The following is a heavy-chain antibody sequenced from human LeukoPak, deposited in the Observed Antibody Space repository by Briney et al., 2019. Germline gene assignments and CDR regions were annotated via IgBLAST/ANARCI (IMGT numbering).Heavy chain of an antibody. D-gene: IGHD3-22*01. Sequence: PGGSLRLSCAASGFTCSSYWMSWVRQAPGKGLEWVANIKQDGSEKYYVDSVKGRFTISRDNAKNSLYLQMNSLRAEDTAVYYCARVGGSGYYFDYWGQGTLVTVSS. V-gene: IGHV3-7*01. J-gene: IGHJ4*02. CDR2: IKQDGSEK. CDR1: GFTCSSYW. CDR3: ARVGGSGYYFDY.